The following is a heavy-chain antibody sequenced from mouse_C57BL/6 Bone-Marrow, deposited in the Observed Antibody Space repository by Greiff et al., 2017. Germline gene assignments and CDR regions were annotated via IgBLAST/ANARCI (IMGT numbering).Heavy chain of an antibody. Sequence: QVQLKQSGAELVRPGASVTLSCKASGYTFTDYEMHWVKQTPVHGLEWIGAIDPETGGTAYNQKFKGKAILTADKSSSTAYMELRSLTSEDSAVYYCTREGAAIYGSTWYFDVWGTGTTVTVSS. D-gene: IGHD1-1*01. CDR3: TREGAAIYGSTWYFDV. CDR2: IDPETGGT. V-gene: IGHV1-15*01. J-gene: IGHJ1*03. CDR1: GYTFTDYE.